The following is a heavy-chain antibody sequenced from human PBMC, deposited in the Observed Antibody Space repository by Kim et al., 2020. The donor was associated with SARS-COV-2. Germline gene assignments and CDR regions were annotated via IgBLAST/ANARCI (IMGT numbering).Heavy chain of an antibody. CDR3: ARDPMIYYDSSGYDY. Sequence: PSRKSRVTISVDTSKNQFSLKLISVTAADTAVYYCARDPMIYYDSSGYDYWGQGTLVTVSS. V-gene: IGHV4-39*07. D-gene: IGHD3-22*01. J-gene: IGHJ4*02.